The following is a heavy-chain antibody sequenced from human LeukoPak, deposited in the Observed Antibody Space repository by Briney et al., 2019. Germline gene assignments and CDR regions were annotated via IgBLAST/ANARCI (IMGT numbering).Heavy chain of an antibody. D-gene: IGHD3-10*01. J-gene: IGHJ4*02. CDR1: GFTFSDYY. CDR2: ISRSSSFT. Sequence: GGSLRLSCAASGFTFSDYYMSWIRQAPGKGLEWVSYISRSSSFTNYADSVKGRFTISRDNVKNSVYLQMNRLSAKDTAVYYCARFDSGSHGVFASWGQGTLVTVSS. V-gene: IGHV3-11*03. CDR3: ARFDSGSHGVFAS.